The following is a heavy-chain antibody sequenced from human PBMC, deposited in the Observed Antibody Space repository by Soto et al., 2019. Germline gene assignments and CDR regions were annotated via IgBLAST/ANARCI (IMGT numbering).Heavy chain of an antibody. CDR3: ARGGFSYYDILTGYHRPDYYYGMDV. CDR2: MNPNSGNT. CDR1: GYTFTSYD. D-gene: IGHD3-9*01. V-gene: IGHV1-8*01. J-gene: IGHJ6*02. Sequence: QVQLVQSGAEVKKPGASVKVSCKASGYTFTSYDINWVRQATGQGLEWMGWMNPNSGNTGYAQKFQGRVTMTRNTSISTAYMELSSLRSEDTAVYYCARGGFSYYDILTGYHRPDYYYGMDVWGQMTTVTVSS.